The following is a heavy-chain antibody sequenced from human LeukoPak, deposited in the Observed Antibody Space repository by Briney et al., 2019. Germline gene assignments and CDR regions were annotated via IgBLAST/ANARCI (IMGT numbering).Heavy chain of an antibody. CDR3: ARDSWGSPRLASDFYYYYYYMDV. D-gene: IGHD3-16*01. J-gene: IGHJ6*03. V-gene: IGHV3-21*01. CDR1: GFTFSSYS. CDR2: ISSSSSYI. Sequence: GGSLRLSCAASGFTFSSYSMNWVRQAPGKGLEWVSSISSSSSYIYYADSVKGRFTISRDNAKNSLYLQMNSLRAEDTAVYYCARDSWGSPRLASDFYYYYYYMDVWGKGTTVTVSS.